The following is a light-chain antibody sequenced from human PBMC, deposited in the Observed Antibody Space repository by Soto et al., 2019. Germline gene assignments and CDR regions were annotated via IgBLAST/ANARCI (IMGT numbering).Light chain of an antibody. Sequence: QSVLTQPPSVSGAPGQRVTISCTGSSSNIGAGYDVHWYQQLPGTAPKLLIYGNSNRPSGVPDRFSGSKSGTSASLAITRLQAEDEADYYGQSYDSSLGVHVVFGGGTKLTVL. CDR2: GNS. V-gene: IGLV1-40*01. J-gene: IGLJ2*01. CDR1: SSNIGAGYD. CDR3: QSYDSSLGVHVV.